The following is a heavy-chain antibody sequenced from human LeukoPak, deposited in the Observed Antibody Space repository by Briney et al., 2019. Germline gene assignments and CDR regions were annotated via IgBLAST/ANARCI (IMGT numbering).Heavy chain of an antibody. CDR2: IYYSGST. J-gene: IGHJ6*02. CDR3: ARGDDYGDSRMSYYYGMDV. V-gene: IGHV4-59*01. CDR1: GGSISSYY. Sequence: SETLSLTCTVSGGSISSYYWSWIRQPPGKGLEWIGYIYYSGSTNCNPSLKSRVTISVETSKNPFSLKLSSVTAADTAVYYCARGDDYGDSRMSYYYGMDVWGQGTTVTVSS. D-gene: IGHD4-17*01.